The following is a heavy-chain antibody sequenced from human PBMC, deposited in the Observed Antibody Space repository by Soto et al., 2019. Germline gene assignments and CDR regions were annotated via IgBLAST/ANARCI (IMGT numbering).Heavy chain of an antibody. D-gene: IGHD6-19*01. CDR2: IYYSGST. CDR3: ARAKAVAGKGFDY. Sequence: SETLSLTCTVSGGSISSGGYYWSWIRQHPGKGLEWIGYIYYSGSTYYNPSLKSRVTISVDTSKNQFSLKLSSVTAADTAVYYCARAKAVAGKGFDYWGQGTLVTVSS. J-gene: IGHJ4*02. V-gene: IGHV4-31*03. CDR1: GGSISSGGYY.